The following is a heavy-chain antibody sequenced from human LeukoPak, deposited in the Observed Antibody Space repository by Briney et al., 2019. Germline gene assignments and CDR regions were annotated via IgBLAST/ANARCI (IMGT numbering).Heavy chain of an antibody. D-gene: IGHD3-10*01. CDR2: IYPGVSDT. Sequence: GESLKISCKGSGYSFTSYWIAWVRQMPGKGLEWMGIIYPGVSDTRYSPSFQGQVTISADKSISTAYLQWSSLKASDTAMYYCARRVMGGSGSYFYYFDYWGQGTLVTVSS. V-gene: IGHV5-51*01. CDR1: GYSFTSYW. J-gene: IGHJ4*02. CDR3: ARRVMGGSGSYFYYFDY.